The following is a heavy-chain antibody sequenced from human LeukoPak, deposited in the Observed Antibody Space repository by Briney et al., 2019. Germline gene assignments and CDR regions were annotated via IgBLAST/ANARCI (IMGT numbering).Heavy chain of an antibody. CDR1: GGSFSGYY. CDR2: INHSGST. D-gene: IGHD6-19*01. J-gene: IGHJ4*02. CDR3: ARGSTVAGNFDY. V-gene: IGHV4-34*01. Sequence: SETLSLTCAVYGGSFSGYYWSWIRQPPGEGLEWIGEINHSGSTNYNPSLKSRVTISVDTSKNQFSLKLSSVTAADTAVYYCARGSTVAGNFDYWGQGTLVTVSS.